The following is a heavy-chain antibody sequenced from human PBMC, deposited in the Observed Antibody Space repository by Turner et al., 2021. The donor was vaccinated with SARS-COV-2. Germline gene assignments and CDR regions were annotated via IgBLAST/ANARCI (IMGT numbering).Heavy chain of an antibody. V-gene: IGHV4-34*01. D-gene: IGHD2-15*01. Sequence: QVQLQQWGAGLLKPSETLSLTCAVYGGSFSGYYWTWFRQPPGKGLELIGEINHSGSTNYSPSLKSRVTISVDTSKNQFSLKLSSVTAADTAVYYCARGLRGVVVAATLNWFDPWGQGTLVTVSS. J-gene: IGHJ5*02. CDR1: GGSFSGYY. CDR2: INHSGST. CDR3: ARGLRGVVVAATLNWFDP.